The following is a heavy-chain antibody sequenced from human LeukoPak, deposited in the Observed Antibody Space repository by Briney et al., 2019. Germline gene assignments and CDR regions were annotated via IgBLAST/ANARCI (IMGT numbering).Heavy chain of an antibody. CDR1: GYSISSGYY. J-gene: IGHJ5*02. CDR2: IYHSGST. D-gene: IGHD3-16*01. CDR3: AKVAYIGDWFDP. V-gene: IGHV4-38-2*02. Sequence: KPSETLSLTCTVSGYSISSGYYWGWIRQPPEKGLGWIGSIYHSGSTYYNPSLKSRVTISVDTSKNQFSLKLSSVTAADTAVYYCAKVAYIGDWFDPWGQGTLVTVSS.